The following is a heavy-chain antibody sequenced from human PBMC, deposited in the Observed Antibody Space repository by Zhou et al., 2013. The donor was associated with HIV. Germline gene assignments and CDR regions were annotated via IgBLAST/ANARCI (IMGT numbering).Heavy chain of an antibody. CDR1: GGAFSRYA. J-gene: IGHJ6*03. Sequence: QVQLVQSGAEVKKPGSSVKVSCKASGGAFSRYAISWVRQAPGQGLEWMGGIIPIFGTTSYAQKFQGRVTITTDESTSTVYMELSSLRSEDTALYYCARDVGATRGGYYYYYYMDVWGKGTTVTVSS. CDR2: IIPIFGTT. CDR3: ARDVGATRGGYYYYYYMDV. D-gene: IGHD1-26*01. V-gene: IGHV1-69*05.